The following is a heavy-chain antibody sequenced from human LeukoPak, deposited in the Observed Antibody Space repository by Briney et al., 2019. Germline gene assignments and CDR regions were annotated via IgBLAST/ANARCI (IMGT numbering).Heavy chain of an antibody. CDR2: IRSKANSYAT. D-gene: IGHD2-15*01. Sequence: PGGSLRLSCAASGFTFSNAWMSWVRQASGKGLEWVGRIRSKANSYATAYAASVKGRFTISRDDSKNTAYLQMNSLKTEDTAVYYCTSARSVVAALRFDYWGQGTLVTVSS. J-gene: IGHJ4*02. CDR3: TSARSVVAALRFDY. V-gene: IGHV3-73*01. CDR1: GFTFSNAW.